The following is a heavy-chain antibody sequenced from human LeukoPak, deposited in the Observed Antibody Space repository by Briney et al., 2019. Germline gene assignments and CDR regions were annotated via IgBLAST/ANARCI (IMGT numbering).Heavy chain of an antibody. J-gene: IGHJ4*02. CDR1: GFTVSSNY. D-gene: IGHD6-19*01. CDR3: AREPIAVAGLDY. CDR2: IYYSGST. Sequence: GSLRLSCAASGFTVSSNYMGWVRQPPGKGLEWIGSIYYSGSTYYNPSLKSRVTISVDTSKNQFSLKLSSVTAADTAVYYCAREPIAVAGLDYWGQGTLVTVSS. V-gene: IGHV4-39*07.